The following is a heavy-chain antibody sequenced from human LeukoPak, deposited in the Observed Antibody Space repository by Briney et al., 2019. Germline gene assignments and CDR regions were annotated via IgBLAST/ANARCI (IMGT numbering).Heavy chain of an antibody. D-gene: IGHD1-26*01. Sequence: SETLSLTCTVSGGSFSTYYWTWIRQPPGKGLECIRRLYPSGTTNYNPSLRSRVTISVDTSKSQFSLKLSSVTAADTAVYYCARGTDNIVGATYDYWGQGTLVTVSS. CDR1: GGSFSTYY. V-gene: IGHV4-59*01. CDR2: LYPSGTT. CDR3: ARGTDNIVGATYDY. J-gene: IGHJ4*02.